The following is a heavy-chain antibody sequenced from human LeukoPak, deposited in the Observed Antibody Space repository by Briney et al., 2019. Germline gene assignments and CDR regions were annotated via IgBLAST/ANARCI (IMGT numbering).Heavy chain of an antibody. V-gene: IGHV3-23*01. Sequence: GGSLRLSCAASGFTFSNFAMSWVRQAPGKGLEWVSAISGSSSKVYHADSVKGRFTISRDNSENTLYLQMNSLRAEDTALYYCAKDPGFYYDSGGYSVYWGQGALVTVSS. D-gene: IGHD3-22*01. CDR1: GFTFSNFA. CDR2: ISGSSSKV. CDR3: AKDPGFYYDSGGYSVY. J-gene: IGHJ4*02.